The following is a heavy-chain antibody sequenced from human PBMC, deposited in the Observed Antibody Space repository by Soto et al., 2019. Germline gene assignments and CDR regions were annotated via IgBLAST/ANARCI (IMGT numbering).Heavy chain of an antibody. Sequence: SLKVSCKASGYTFSSYGMHWVRQAPGKGLEWVAVISYDGSNKYYADSVKGRFTISRDNSKNTLYLQMNSLRAEDTAVYYCAKESRAVAGFDYWGQGTLVTVSS. D-gene: IGHD6-19*01. CDR1: GYTFSSYG. CDR2: ISYDGSNK. V-gene: IGHV3-30*18. J-gene: IGHJ4*02. CDR3: AKESRAVAGFDY.